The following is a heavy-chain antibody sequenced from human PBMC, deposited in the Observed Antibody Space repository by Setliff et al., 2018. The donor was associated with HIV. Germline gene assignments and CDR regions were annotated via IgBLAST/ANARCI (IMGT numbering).Heavy chain of an antibody. Sequence: ASVKVSCKASGYTFTSYGISWVRQAPGQGLEWMGWIRNYNGNTNYAQKLQGRVTMTTDTSTRTAYMELRILRSDDTAVYYCARVKYYGGSDYYYYLDSWGQGTLVTVSS. J-gene: IGHJ4*02. D-gene: IGHD3-22*01. CDR3: ARVKYYGGSDYYYYLDS. CDR2: IRNYNGNT. V-gene: IGHV1-18*01. CDR1: GYTFTSYG.